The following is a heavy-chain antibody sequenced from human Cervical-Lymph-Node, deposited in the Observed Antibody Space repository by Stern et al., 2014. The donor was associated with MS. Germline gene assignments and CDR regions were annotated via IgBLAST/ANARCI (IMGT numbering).Heavy chain of an antibody. CDR3: ARGVTAFYGMDV. J-gene: IGHJ6*02. V-gene: IGHV1-46*01. CDR2: IDPSGGST. CDR1: GYTLSFYH. D-gene: IGHD5/OR15-5a*01. Sequence: MQLVESGAEVKKPGASVKVSCKASGYTLSFYHIHWVRQAPGQGLEWMGIIDPSGGSTTYAQRLQGRVTMTRDTPTSTVYMELSSLTSEDTAVYYCARGVTAFYGMDVWGQGTTVTVSS.